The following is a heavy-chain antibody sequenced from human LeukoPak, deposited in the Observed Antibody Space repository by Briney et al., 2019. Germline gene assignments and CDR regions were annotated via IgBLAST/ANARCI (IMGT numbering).Heavy chain of an antibody. CDR2: ISYDGSNK. D-gene: IGHD1-26*01. CDR1: GFTFSIYA. Sequence: GGSLRLSCAASGFTFSIYAMHWVRQAPGKGLEWVAVISYDGSNKYYADSVKGRFTISRDNSKNTLYLQMNSLRAEDTAVYYCAREGYSGSYQCLDYWGQGTLVTVSS. V-gene: IGHV3-30-3*01. CDR3: AREGYSGSYQCLDY. J-gene: IGHJ4*02.